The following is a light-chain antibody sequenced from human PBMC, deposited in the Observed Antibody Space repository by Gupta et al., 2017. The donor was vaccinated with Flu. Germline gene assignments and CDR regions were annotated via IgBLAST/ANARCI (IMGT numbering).Light chain of an antibody. CDR1: QDISNY. V-gene: IGKV1-33*01. J-gene: IGKJ4*01. CDR3: QQYDDFPLT. Sequence: DIQMTQSPSSLSAPVGDRVTITCQASQDISNYLNWYQQKPGKAPKVLIYDASTLETGVPSRFSGSGSGTXFTFTIXSLQPEDFATYYCQQYDDFPLTFGXGTKVEIK. CDR2: DAS.